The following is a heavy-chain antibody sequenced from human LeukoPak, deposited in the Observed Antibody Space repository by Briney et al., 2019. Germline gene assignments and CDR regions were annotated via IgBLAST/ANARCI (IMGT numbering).Heavy chain of an antibody. J-gene: IGHJ4*02. CDR2: IYPGGSDT. CDR3: ERSSAMVRGVINYFDY. CDR1: GYSFTSYW. V-gene: IGHV5-51*01. D-gene: IGHD3-10*01. Sequence: GESLKISCKGSGYSFTSYWFGWVRQMPGKGLEGMGVIYPGGSDTIYRPSFQGQVTISADKSISTAYLQWSSLTASDTATYDCERSSAMVRGVINYFDYWGQGTLVTVSS.